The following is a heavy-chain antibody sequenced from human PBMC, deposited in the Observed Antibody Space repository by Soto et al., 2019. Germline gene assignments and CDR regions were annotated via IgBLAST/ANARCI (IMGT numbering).Heavy chain of an antibody. Sequence: LRLSCVASRFTFNNYAMTWVRQAPGEGLEWVSTISANGRNKYYADSVKGRFTISRDSSKNTLYLEMNSLRAEDAAVYYCAKEFLTTFSFDYWGQGTLVTVSS. CDR1: RFTFNNYA. CDR2: ISANGRNK. CDR3: AKEFLTTFSFDY. J-gene: IGHJ4*02. D-gene: IGHD1-1*01. V-gene: IGHV3-23*01.